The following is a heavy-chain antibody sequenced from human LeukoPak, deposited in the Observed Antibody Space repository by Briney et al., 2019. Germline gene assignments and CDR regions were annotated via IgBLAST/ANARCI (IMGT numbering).Heavy chain of an antibody. V-gene: IGHV1-2*06. D-gene: IGHD3-9*01. CDR2: INPNSGGT. CDR3: ARSYYDILTGYYLFDY. CDR1: GYTFTCYY. Sequence: ASVKVSCKASGYTFTCYYMHWVRQAPGQGLEWMGRINPNSGGTNYAQKFQGRVTMTRDTSISTAYMELSRLRSDDTAVYYCARSYYDILTGYYLFDYWGQGTLVTVSS. J-gene: IGHJ4*02.